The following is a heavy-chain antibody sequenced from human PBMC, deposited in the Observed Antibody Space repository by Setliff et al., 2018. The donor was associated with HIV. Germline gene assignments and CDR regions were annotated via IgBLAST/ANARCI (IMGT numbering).Heavy chain of an antibody. CDR2: IIPILGIA. CDR1: GGTFSSYA. J-gene: IGHJ4*02. CDR3: ERGAYYYDSSGYSNFDY. D-gene: IGHD3-22*01. V-gene: IGHV1-69*10. Sequence: GASVKVSCKASGGTFSSYAISWVRQAPGQGLEWMGGIIPILGIANYAQKFQGRVTITADESTSTAYMELSSLRSEDTAVYYGERGAYYYDSSGYSNFDYLGQGTLVTVSS.